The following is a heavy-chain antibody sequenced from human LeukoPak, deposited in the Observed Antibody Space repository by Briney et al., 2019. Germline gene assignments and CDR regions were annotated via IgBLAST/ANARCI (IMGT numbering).Heavy chain of an antibody. CDR2: ISSSSSTI. J-gene: IGHJ3*02. V-gene: IGHV3-48*01. Sequence: PGGSLRLSCAASGFTFSSYSMNWVRQAPGKGLEWVSYISSSSSTIYYADSVKGRFTISRDNAKNSLYLQMNSLRAEDTAVYYCAREKNADIVLMVYAVHDASDIWGQGTMVTVSS. D-gene: IGHD2-8*01. CDR1: GFTFSSYS. CDR3: AREKNADIVLMVYAVHDASDI.